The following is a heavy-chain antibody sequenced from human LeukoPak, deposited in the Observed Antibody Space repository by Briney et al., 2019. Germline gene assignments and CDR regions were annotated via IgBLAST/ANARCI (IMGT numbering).Heavy chain of an antibody. V-gene: IGHV4-59*01. J-gene: IGHJ4*02. CDR2: IYYGGST. D-gene: IGHD2-2*01. CDR3: ARATRREIVPAANGGYYFDY. Sequence: SETLSLTCTVSGGSISSYYWSWIRQPPGKGLEWIGYIYYGGSTNYNPSLKSRVTISVDTSKNQSSLKLSSVTAADTAVYYCARATRREIVPAANGGYYFDYWGQGTLVTVSS. CDR1: GGSISSYY.